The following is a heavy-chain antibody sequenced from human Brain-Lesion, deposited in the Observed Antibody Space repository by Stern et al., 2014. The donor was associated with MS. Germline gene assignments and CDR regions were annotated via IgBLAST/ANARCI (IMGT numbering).Heavy chain of an antibody. CDR2: ITPFTGNT. CDR1: GNTFTNRY. V-gene: IGHV1-45*02. D-gene: IGHD4-17*01. CDR3: AEGGSYGFVY. Sequence: VQLVQSGAEVKKTGSSVKVSCHASGNTFTNRYLHWVRQAPGQALEWMGWITPFTGNTNYAQNFQDRVTITMDRSMSTAYMDLSSLRSDDTAIYFCAEGGSYGFVYWGQGTLVTVSS. J-gene: IGHJ4*02.